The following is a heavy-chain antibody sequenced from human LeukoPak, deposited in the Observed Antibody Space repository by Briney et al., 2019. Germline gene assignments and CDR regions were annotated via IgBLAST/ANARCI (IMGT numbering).Heavy chain of an antibody. D-gene: IGHD3-22*01. Sequence: SVKVSCKASGGTFSSYAISWVRQAPGQGLEWMGRIITILGIANYAQKFQGRVTITAGKSTSTAYMELSSLRSEDTAVYYCARAPVRSSGYPEYFQHWGQGTLVTVSS. V-gene: IGHV1-69*04. CDR1: GGTFSSYA. CDR3: ARAPVRSSGYPEYFQH. CDR2: IITILGIA. J-gene: IGHJ1*01.